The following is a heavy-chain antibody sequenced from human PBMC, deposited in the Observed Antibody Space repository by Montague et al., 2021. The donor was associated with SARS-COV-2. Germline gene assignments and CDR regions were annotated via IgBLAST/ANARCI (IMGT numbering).Heavy chain of an antibody. Sequence: SETLSLTCTVSGGSISTYYWSWIRQPPGRGLEWIAYINYNGITNXNPSLKSRVSVSLDTSKNHFSLNLKSVTAADTAVYYCARSGWLTRGFDSWGQGTLVFVSS. CDR1: GGSISTYY. CDR2: INYNGIT. CDR3: ARSGWLTRGFDS. J-gene: IGHJ4*02. V-gene: IGHV4-59*01. D-gene: IGHD5-12*01.